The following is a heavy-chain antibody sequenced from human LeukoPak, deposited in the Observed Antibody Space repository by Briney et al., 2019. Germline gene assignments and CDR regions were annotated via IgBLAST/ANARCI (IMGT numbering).Heavy chain of an antibody. Sequence: ASVKVSCKASGYTFTGYYMHWVRQAPGQGLEWMGWINPNSGATNYAQQFQGSVTMTRDTSISTAYMELSRLRSDDTAVYYCARDSVPAAANSYNWFDPWGQGTLVTVSS. CDR3: ARDSVPAAANSYNWFDP. CDR2: INPNSGAT. V-gene: IGHV1-2*02. CDR1: GYTFTGYY. J-gene: IGHJ5*02. D-gene: IGHD2-2*01.